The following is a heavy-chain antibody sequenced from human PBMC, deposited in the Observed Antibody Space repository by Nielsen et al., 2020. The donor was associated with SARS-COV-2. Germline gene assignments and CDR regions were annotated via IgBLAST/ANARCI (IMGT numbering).Heavy chain of an antibody. V-gene: IGHV5-51*01. Sequence: GESLKISCKTSGYTFTNSRNGWVRQTPGKGLEWMGIIYPSDSDSIYSPSFRGQVTFSDDTSINTAYLQWSSLQASDTAIYYCARQERATNWQAYFDYWGQGTLVTVSS. CDR1: GYTFTNSR. CDR2: IYPSDSDS. D-gene: IGHD1-1*01. J-gene: IGHJ4*02. CDR3: ARQERATNWQAYFDY.